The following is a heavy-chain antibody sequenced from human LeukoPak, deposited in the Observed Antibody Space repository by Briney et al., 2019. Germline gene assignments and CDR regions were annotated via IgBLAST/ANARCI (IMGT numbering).Heavy chain of an antibody. V-gene: IGHV4-39*01. CDR3: ARRSTTVTRNSRFQFDY. Sequence: SETLSLTCTVSGGSISRSTYYWGWIRQPPGKRLEWIGSISYSGSTYYNPSLKSRVTISVDTSNNYFSLRLTSVTAADTAVYYCARRSTTVTRNSRFQFDYWGQGTLVTVSS. CDR2: ISYSGST. CDR1: GGSISRSTYY. D-gene: IGHD4-17*01. J-gene: IGHJ4*02.